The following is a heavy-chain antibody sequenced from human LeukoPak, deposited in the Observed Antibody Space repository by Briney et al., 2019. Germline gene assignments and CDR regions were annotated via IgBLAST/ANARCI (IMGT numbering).Heavy chain of an antibody. D-gene: IGHD1-14*01. J-gene: IGHJ4*02. CDR3: ARDLYDNNRVQDY. Sequence: GESLRLSCAASGFTFSDYYMTWIRQAPGKGLEWVSDISTSSTNTKYADSVKGRFTISRDNAKNSLYLQMNRLRAEDTAVYYCARDLYDNNRVQDYWGQGTLVTVSS. CDR2: ISTSSTNT. CDR1: GFTFSDYY. V-gene: IGHV3-11*05.